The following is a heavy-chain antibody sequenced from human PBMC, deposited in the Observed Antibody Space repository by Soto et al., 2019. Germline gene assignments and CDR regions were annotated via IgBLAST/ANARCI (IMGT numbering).Heavy chain of an antibody. D-gene: IGHD3-22*01. J-gene: IGHJ3*02. CDR3: AREARYYDSSGYYSLRPDAFDI. CDR2: TSISSSYT. V-gene: IGHV3-11*06. CDR1: GFTFSDYY. Sequence: PGGSLRLSCAASGFTFSDYYMSWIGQTPGKGLEWVSYTSISSSYTNYADSVKGRFTISRDNAKNSLYLQMNSLRAEDTAVYYCAREARYYDSSGYYSLRPDAFDIWGQGTMVTVSS.